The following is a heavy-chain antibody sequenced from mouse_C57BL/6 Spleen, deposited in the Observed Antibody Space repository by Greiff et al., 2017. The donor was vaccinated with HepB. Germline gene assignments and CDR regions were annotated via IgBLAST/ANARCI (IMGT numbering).Heavy chain of an antibody. CDR3: VSGAVVPAFAY. D-gene: IGHD1-1*01. CDR1: GFSFNTYA. Sequence: EVQLVESGGGLVQPKGSLKLSCAASGFSFNTYAMNWVRQAPGKGLEWVARIRSKSNNYATYYADSVKDRFTISRDDSESMLYLQRNNLKTEDTAMYYCVSGAVVPAFAYWSQGALVTVSA. J-gene: IGHJ3*01. V-gene: IGHV10-1*01. CDR2: IRSKSNNYAT.